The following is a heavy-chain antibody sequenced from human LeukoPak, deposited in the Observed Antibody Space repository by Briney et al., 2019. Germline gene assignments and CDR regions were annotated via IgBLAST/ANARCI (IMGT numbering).Heavy chain of an antibody. CDR1: GFSFSAYS. J-gene: IGHJ4*02. Sequence: GGSVRLSCAASGFSFSAYSINWVRQAPGEGLEWVSYITRSSSPIYYADSVRGRFTISRDNAKNSLYLQMNSLRAEDTAVYYCTRDPNALDFWGQGTLVTVSS. V-gene: IGHV3-48*01. CDR2: ITRSSSPI. CDR3: TRDPNALDF.